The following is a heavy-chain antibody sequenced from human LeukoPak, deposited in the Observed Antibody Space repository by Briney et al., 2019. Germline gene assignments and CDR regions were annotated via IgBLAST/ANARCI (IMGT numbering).Heavy chain of an antibody. J-gene: IGHJ4*02. CDR1: GYTFTSFG. D-gene: IGHD3-22*01. Sequence: EASVKVSCKASGYTFTSFGISWVRQAPGQGLEWMGWISVYNGYTNINYAQKFQGRVTLTTDTSTSTAHMELRSLRSDDTAVYYCARFPDSSGYYFDYWGQGTLVTVSS. CDR2: ISVYNGYTNI. CDR3: ARFPDSSGYYFDY. V-gene: IGHV1-18*01.